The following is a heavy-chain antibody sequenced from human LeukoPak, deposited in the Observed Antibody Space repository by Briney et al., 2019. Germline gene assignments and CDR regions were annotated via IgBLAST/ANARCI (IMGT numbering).Heavy chain of an antibody. CDR3: ARCKTYGSGSYCYYGMDV. J-gene: IGHJ6*02. CDR2: IYSGGTT. Sequence: SGGSLRLSCAASEFTVSGNYMTWVRQAPGKGLEWVSVIYSGGTTYYADSVKGRFTISRDNSKNTLYLQMNSLRAEDTAVYYCARCKTYGSGSYCYYGMDVWGQGTTVTVSS. CDR1: EFTVSGNY. V-gene: IGHV3-53*01. D-gene: IGHD3-10*01.